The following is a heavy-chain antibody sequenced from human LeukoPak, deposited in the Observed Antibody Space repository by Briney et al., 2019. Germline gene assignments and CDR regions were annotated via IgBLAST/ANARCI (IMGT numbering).Heavy chain of an antibody. CDR3: ARVYRSIAARLDYYYYMDV. Sequence: SETLSLTCTVSGGSISSTSYYWGWIRQPPGKGLEWIGYIYYSGSTNYNPSLKSRVTMSVDTSKNQFSLKLSSVTAADTAVYYCARVYRSIAARLDYYYYMDVWGKGTTVTVSS. V-gene: IGHV4-61*05. CDR2: IYYSGST. D-gene: IGHD6-6*01. CDR1: GGSISSTSYY. J-gene: IGHJ6*03.